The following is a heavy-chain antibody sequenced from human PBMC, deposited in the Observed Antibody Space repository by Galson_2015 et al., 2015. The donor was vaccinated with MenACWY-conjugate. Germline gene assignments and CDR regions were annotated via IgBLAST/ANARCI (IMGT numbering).Heavy chain of an antibody. Sequence: QSGAEVKKSGESLKISRKGSGYSFTNYWIGWVRQMPGKGLEWMGIIYPGDSDTRYSPSFQGQVTISADKSSSTAYLQWGSLKASDIAIYYCARRSTGSEYFDYWGQGTLVTVSS. CDR2: IYPGDSDT. D-gene: IGHD3-9*01. CDR3: ARRSTGSEYFDY. CDR1: GYSFTNYW. J-gene: IGHJ4*02. V-gene: IGHV5-51*01.